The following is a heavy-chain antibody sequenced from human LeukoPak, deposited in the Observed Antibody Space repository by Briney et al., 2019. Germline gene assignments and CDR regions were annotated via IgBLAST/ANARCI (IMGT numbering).Heavy chain of an antibody. CDR2: ISGSGGST. CDR1: GFTFSSYA. J-gene: IGHJ4*02. V-gene: IGHV3-23*01. Sequence: GGSLRLSCAASGFTFSSYAMSWVRQAPGKGLEGASAISGSGGSTYYADSVKGRFTISRDNSKNTLYLQMNSLRAEDTAVYYCAAPGYSSSWYEDYWGQGTLVTVSS. D-gene: IGHD6-13*01. CDR3: AAPGYSSSWYEDY.